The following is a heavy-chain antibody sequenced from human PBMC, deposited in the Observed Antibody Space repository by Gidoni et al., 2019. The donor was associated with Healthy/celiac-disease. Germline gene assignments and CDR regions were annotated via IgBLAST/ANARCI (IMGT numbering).Heavy chain of an antibody. D-gene: IGHD3-10*01. J-gene: IGHJ5*02. CDR1: GYTLTELS. CDR2: FDLEDGET. Sequence: QVQLVQSGAEVKKHGASVKAGVKVSGYTLTELSMPCVRPAPGKGLEWLVGFDLEDGETIYAQKFQGRVPMTEDTSTDTAYMVLSSLRSEDTAVYYCATDQATGGWFDPWGQGTLVTVSS. V-gene: IGHV1-24*01. CDR3: ATDQATGGWFDP.